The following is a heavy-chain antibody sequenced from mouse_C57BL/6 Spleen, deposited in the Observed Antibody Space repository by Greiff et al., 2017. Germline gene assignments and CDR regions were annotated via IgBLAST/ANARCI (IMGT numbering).Heavy chain of an antibody. Sequence: EVQLQQSGPGLAKPSQTLSLTCPVTCYSIPRDYWTWIREFPGNKLEYIGYICYSGSTYYNPSLKSRISITRDTTKHQYYLQLNSVTAEDTATYYCARCDGYPWYFEVWGTGTTVTVAS. CDR1: CYSIPRDY. CDR2: ICYSGST. J-gene: IGHJ1*03. CDR3: ARCDGYPWYFEV. V-gene: IGHV3-8*01. D-gene: IGHD2-3*01.